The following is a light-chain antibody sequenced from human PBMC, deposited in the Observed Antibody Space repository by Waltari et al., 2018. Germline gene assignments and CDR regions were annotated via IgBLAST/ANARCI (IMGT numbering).Light chain of an antibody. V-gene: IGLV2-14*03. CDR1: SSDVGFYNY. CDR3: SSYTSSSTLYV. CDR2: DVS. J-gene: IGLJ1*01. Sequence: QSALTQPASVPGSPGQSITLSCTGTSSDVGFYNYVSWYQQHPGKAPKLMIYDVSNRPSGVSNRFSGSKSGNTASLTISGLQAEDEADYYCSSYTSSSTLYVFGTGTKVTVL.